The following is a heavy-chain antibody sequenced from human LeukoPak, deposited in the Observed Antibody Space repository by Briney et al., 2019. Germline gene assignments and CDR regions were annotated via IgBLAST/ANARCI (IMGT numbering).Heavy chain of an antibody. J-gene: IGHJ4*02. Sequence: PGRSLRLSCAASGFTFSSYVMHWVRQAPGKGLEWVAVIWADGSNKYYADSVKGRFTISRDNFKNTLYLEMNSLRAEDTAVYYCARDGTRGALDYGGQGTVFTVSA. CDR3: ARDGTRGALDY. V-gene: IGHV3-33*01. CDR1: GFTFSSYV. D-gene: IGHD3-10*01. CDR2: IWADGSNK.